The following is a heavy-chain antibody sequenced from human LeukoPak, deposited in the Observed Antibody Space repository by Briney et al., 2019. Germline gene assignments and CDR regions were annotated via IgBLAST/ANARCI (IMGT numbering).Heavy chain of an antibody. J-gene: IGHJ6*03. CDR1: EFTFSSYS. V-gene: IGHV3-48*01. CDR2: ISSSSSTI. Sequence: EPGGSLRLSCVASEFTFSSYSMNWVRQAPGKGLEWVSYISSSSSTIYYADSVKGRFTISRDNAKNSLYLQMNSLRAEDTAVYYCARDRGSRYYYYYMDVWGKGTTVTVSS. CDR3: ARDRGSRYYYYYMDV.